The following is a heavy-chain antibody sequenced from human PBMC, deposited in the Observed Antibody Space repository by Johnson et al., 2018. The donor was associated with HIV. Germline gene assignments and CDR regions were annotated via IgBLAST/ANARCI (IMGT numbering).Heavy chain of an antibody. CDR3: ARGFHRGGAFDI. Sequence: QVYLVESGGGVVQPGSSLTLSCAASGFSFSNYAMHWVRQAPGKGLEWVAVISYDGSNKYYADSVKGRFTISRDNSKNTLYLQMNSLRAEDTAVYYCARGFHRGGAFDIWGQGTMVTVSS. CDR2: ISYDGSNK. CDR1: GFSFSNYA. J-gene: IGHJ3*02. V-gene: IGHV3-30-3*01. D-gene: IGHD1-14*01.